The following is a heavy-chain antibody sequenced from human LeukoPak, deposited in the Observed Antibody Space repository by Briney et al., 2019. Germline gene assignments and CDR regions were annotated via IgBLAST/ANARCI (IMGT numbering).Heavy chain of an antibody. V-gene: IGHV4-59*01. J-gene: IGHJ5*02. D-gene: IGHD3-22*01. Sequence: PSETLSLTCTVSGGSISSYYWSWIRQPPGKGLEWIGYIYYSGSTNYNPSLKSRVTISVDTSKNQFSLKLSSVTAADTAVYYCARVGYYYDSSGYSPGFDPWGQGTLVTVSS. CDR3: ARVGYYYDSSGYSPGFDP. CDR1: GGSISSYY. CDR2: IYYSGST.